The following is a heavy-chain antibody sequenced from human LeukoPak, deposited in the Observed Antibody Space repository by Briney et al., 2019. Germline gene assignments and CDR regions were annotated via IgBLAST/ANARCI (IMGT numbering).Heavy chain of an antibody. CDR1: GLTFSSYS. D-gene: IGHD3-3*01. Sequence: GGSLRLSHAPAGLTFSSYSIKGVRQAPRKRREWVSFISSSRSHIYYPHAAKGRFTISRDHRSNSFHLQMNSLRHENNALCECASKYDFWNNYYGYMDVWGKGTTVTVSS. CDR2: ISSSRSHI. CDR3: ASKYDFWNNYYGYMDV. J-gene: IGHJ6*03. V-gene: IGHV3-21*01.